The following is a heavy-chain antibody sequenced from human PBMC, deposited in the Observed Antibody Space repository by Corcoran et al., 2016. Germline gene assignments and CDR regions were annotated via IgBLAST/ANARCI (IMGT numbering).Heavy chain of an antibody. V-gene: IGHV3-7*04. CDR2: IKQDGSEK. CDR3: ARGGVYYSSGWYLMAEDY. D-gene: IGHD6-19*01. Sequence: EVQLVESGGGLVQPGGSLRLSCAASGFTFSSYWMSWVRQAPGKGLEWVANIKQDGSEKYYVDSVKGRFTISRDNAKNSLYLQMNSLRAEDSAGYYCARGGVYYSSGWYLMAEDYWGQGTLVTVSS. CDR1: GFTFSSYW. J-gene: IGHJ4*02.